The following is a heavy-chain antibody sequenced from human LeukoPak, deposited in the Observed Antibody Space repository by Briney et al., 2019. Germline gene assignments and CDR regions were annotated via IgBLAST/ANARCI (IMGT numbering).Heavy chain of an antibody. J-gene: IGHJ4*02. D-gene: IGHD2-21*02. CDR1: GFTFKNYA. Sequence: GGSLRLSCAASGFTFKNYAMTWVRQAPGKGLEWVSGISGSGDNTYYADSDSVKGRFTISRDNPKNTLYLQMNSLGAEDTAIYYCTKCMTASGTCFLASWGQGTLVTVSS. V-gene: IGHV3-23*01. CDR2: ISGSGDNT. CDR3: TKCMTASGTCFLAS.